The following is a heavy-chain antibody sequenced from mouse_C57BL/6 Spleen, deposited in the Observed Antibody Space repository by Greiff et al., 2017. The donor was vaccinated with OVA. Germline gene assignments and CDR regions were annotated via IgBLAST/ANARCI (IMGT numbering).Heavy chain of an antibody. V-gene: IGHV1-82*01. Sequence: QVQLQQSGPELVKPGASVKISCKASGYAFSSSWMNWVKQRPGKGLEWIGRIYPGDGDTNYNGKFKGKATLTADKSSSTAYMQLSSLTSEDTAVYFCARAITRGYAMDDWGQGTSVTVSS. CDR2: IYPGDGDT. D-gene: IGHD1-2*01. CDR1: GYAFSSSW. CDR3: ARAITRGYAMDD. J-gene: IGHJ4*01.